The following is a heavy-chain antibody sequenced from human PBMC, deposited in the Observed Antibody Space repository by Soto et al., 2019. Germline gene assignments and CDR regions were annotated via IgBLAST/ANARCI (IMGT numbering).Heavy chain of an antibody. D-gene: IGHD2-15*01. V-gene: IGHV1-2*04. CDR2: INPNSGGT. Sequence: QVQLVQSGAEVKKPGASVKVSCKASGYTFTGYYMHWVRQAPGQGLEWMGWINPNSGGTNYAQKFQGWVTMTRDTSISTAYMELSSLRSDDTAVYYCARGKYCSGGSCYFWGDYWGQGTLVTVSS. CDR1: GYTFTGYY. CDR3: ARGKYCSGGSCYFWGDY. J-gene: IGHJ4*02.